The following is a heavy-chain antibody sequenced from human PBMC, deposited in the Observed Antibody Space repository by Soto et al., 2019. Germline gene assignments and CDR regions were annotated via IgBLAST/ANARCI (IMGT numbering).Heavy chain of an antibody. V-gene: IGHV3-23*01. CDR2: ISGNGDSA. CDR1: GFTFSSYA. D-gene: IGHD2-15*01. Sequence: EVQLLESWGGLVQPGGSQRLSCAASGFTFSSYAMNWVRQAPGKGLEWVSGISGNGDSAYYADSVKGRFTISRDNSKSTLFLQMNGLRVEDTAIYYCAKDPRGGSLNHPTWFDPWGQGTLVTVSS. J-gene: IGHJ5*02. CDR3: AKDPRGGSLNHPTWFDP.